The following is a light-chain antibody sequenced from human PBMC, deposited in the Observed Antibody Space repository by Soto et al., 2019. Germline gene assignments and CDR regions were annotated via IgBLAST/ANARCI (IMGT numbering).Light chain of an antibody. CDR1: QHIVSW. V-gene: IGKV1-5*01. CDR2: DAS. CDR3: QQYTDYLWT. J-gene: IGKJ1*01. Sequence: IQMTQSPFTLSASVGDRVTITCRASQHIVSWLAWYQQKPGEAPKLLIYDASTLERGVPSRFRGSGYGTDFTLTISSLQPDDFATYYCQQYTDYLWTFGQGTKVDI.